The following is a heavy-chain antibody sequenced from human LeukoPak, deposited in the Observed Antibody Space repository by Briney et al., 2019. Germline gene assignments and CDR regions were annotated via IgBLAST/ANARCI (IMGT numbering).Heavy chain of an antibody. D-gene: IGHD5-18*01. V-gene: IGHV3-21*06. J-gene: IGHJ4*02. CDR3: ARERDTSMVALDS. CDR1: GFTFSSYS. Sequence: PGGSLRLSCAASGFTFSSYSLNWVRQAPGKGLEWVSCITSNIYTYYADSVRGRFTISRDNSQNSVYLVMNSLRAEDTAVHYCARERDTSMVALDSWGQGTLVTVSS. CDR2: ITSNIYT.